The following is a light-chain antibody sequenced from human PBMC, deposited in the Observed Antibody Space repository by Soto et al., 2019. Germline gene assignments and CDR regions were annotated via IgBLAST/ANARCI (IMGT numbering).Light chain of an antibody. Sequence: EIAITQSPATLSVSPGERATLSSRASQSSSKNLAWYQKKPGQVPRRLICGAYTRATGIPARFSVSGSGTEFPRTVSSLQSEDLAVYYCQQYNNRWTFGPGTRVEIK. V-gene: IGKV3-15*01. CDR3: QQYNNRWT. J-gene: IGKJ1*01. CDR1: QSSSKN. CDR2: GAY.